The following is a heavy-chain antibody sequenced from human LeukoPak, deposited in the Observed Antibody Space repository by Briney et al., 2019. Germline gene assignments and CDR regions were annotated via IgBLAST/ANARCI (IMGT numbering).Heavy chain of an antibody. Sequence: GGSLRLSCSASGYTFSSYAMYSDRQAPGKGLEYVSGISSNGGSSFYADSVKGRFTISTDNSKNTLYLQMSSLRAEDTAVYYFWKLTSVTEGDCWGQGTRLTVSS. CDR2: ISSNGGSS. CDR1: GYTFSSYA. V-gene: IGHV3-64D*09. CDR3: WKLTSVTEGDC. J-gene: IGHJ4*02.